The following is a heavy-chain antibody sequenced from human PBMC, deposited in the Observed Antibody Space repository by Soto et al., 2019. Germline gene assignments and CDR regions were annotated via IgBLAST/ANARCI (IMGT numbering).Heavy chain of an antibody. CDR1: GGSISSGAYY. CDR3: AAVRQHYFDF. J-gene: IGHJ4*02. V-gene: IGHV4-31*03. D-gene: IGHD1-1*01. CDR2: ISYSGST. Sequence: QVQLQESGPGLVKPSQTLSLTCTVSGGSISSGAYYWSWIRQHPGKGLEWIGYISYSGSTYSNPSLKSRVAISGDKSKNQFSLKLSSVTAADTAVYYCAAVRQHYFDFWGQETLVTVSS.